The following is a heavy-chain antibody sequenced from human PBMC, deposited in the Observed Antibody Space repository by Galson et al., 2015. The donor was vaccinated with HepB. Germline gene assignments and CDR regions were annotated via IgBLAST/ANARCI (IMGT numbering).Heavy chain of an antibody. V-gene: IGHV5-10-1*01. CDR2: IDPSDSYT. Sequence: QSGAEVKKPGESLRISCKGSGYSFTSYWISWVRQMPGKGLEWMGGIDPSDSYTNYSPSFQGHVTISADKSISTAYLQWSSLKASDTAMYYCARHPPQLEVYYYYYMDVWGKGTTVTVSS. J-gene: IGHJ6*03. D-gene: IGHD1-1*01. CDR1: GYSFTSYW. CDR3: ARHPPQLEVYYYYYMDV.